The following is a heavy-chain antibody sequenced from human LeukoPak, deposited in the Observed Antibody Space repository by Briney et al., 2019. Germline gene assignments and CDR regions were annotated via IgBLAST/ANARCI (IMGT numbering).Heavy chain of an antibody. J-gene: IGHJ3*02. CDR1: GYNFTNYW. CDR3: ASRWLPTGDGFVI. CDR2: IYPGDSDT. V-gene: IGHV5-51*01. Sequence: GESLKISCKISGYNFTNYWIGWVRQMPGKGLESMGIIYPGDSDTRYSPSFQGQVTISADKSITTAYLQWSSLKASDTAMYFCASRWLPTGDGFVIWGQGTMVTVSS. D-gene: IGHD6-19*01.